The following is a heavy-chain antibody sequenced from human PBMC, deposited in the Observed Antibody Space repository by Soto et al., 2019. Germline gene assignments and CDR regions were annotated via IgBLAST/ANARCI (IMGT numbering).Heavy chain of an antibody. J-gene: IGHJ4*02. D-gene: IGHD5-12*01. Sequence: QVQLVQAGAEVKKPGSSVKVSCKASGGTFSPYAISWVRQAPGQGLEWMGGIIPIYGTANYAQKFQGRLTMTADESTSTVYMELSSLRSDDTAVYYCAREDKPGGYTPPGTSGFDSWGQGTLVTVSS. CDR1: GGTFSPYA. V-gene: IGHV1-69*12. CDR2: IIPIYGTA. CDR3: AREDKPGGYTPPGTSGFDS.